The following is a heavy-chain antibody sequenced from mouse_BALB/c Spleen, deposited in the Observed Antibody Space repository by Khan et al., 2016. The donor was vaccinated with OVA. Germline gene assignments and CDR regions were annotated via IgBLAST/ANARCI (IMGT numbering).Heavy chain of an antibody. CDR2: ISSGGSYT. CDR1: GFAFSSYD. D-gene: IGHD2-1*01. CDR3: ARHHYGNYYFDY. V-gene: IGHV5-9*02. J-gene: IGHJ2*01. Sequence: EVQLLETGGGLVKPGGSLKLSCAASGFAFSSYDMSWVRQTPEKRLEWVATISSGGSYTYYPDSVKGRFTISRDNARNTLYLQMSSLRSEDTALYYCARHHYGNYYFDYWGQGTTLTVSS.